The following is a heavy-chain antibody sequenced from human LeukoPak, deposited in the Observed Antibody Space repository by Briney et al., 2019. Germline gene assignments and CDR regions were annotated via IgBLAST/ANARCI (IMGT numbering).Heavy chain of an antibody. V-gene: IGHV3-74*01. Sequence: RGGSLRLSCVGSGFNFKGFWMHWVRQVPGKGLVWVSRINTEGTNAVYEDSVKGRFTISRDNAKNTLYLQMSSLRAEDTAVYYCAKDRGTPDAFNLWGQGTMVTVSS. CDR1: GFNFKGFW. CDR3: AKDRGTPDAFNL. D-gene: IGHD2-15*01. J-gene: IGHJ3*01. CDR2: INTEGTNA.